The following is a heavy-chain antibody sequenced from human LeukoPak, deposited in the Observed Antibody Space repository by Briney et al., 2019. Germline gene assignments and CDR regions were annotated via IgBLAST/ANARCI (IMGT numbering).Heavy chain of an antibody. CDR1: GGSISSYY. V-gene: IGHV4-59*08. CDR2: IYYSGST. D-gene: IGHD6-19*01. Sequence: SETLSLTCTVAGGSISSYYWSLIRQPPGKGLEWIGYIYYSGSTNYNPSLKSRVTISVDTSKNQFSLKLSSVTAADTAVYYCARQDEDSSGWYDYWGQGTLVTVSS. CDR3: ARQDEDSSGWYDY. J-gene: IGHJ4*02.